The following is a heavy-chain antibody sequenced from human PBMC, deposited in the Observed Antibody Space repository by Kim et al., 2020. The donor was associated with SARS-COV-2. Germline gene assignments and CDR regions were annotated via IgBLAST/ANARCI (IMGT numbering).Heavy chain of an antibody. J-gene: IGHJ5*02. Sequence: GGSLRLSCAASGFTFSSYAMSWVRQAPGKGLEWVSAISGSGGSTYYADSVKGRFTISRDNSKNTLYLQMNSLRAEDTAVYYCAKDRGLMVYAPGWFDPWGQGTLVTVSS. CDR3: AKDRGLMVYAPGWFDP. CDR1: GFTFSSYA. V-gene: IGHV3-23*01. CDR2: ISGSGGST. D-gene: IGHD2-8*01.